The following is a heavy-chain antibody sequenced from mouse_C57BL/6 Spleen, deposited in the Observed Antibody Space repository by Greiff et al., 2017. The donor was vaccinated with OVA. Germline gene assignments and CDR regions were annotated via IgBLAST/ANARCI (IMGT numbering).Heavy chain of an antibody. D-gene: IGHD2-4*01. CDR1: GYTFTNYW. Sequence: VQGVESGAELVRPGTSVKMSCKASGYTFTNYWIGWAKQRPGHGLEWIGDIYPGGGYTNYNEKFKGKATLTADKSSSTAYMQFSSLTSEDSAIYYCARNYDYGFDYWGQGTTLTVSS. V-gene: IGHV1-63*01. J-gene: IGHJ2*01. CDR3: ARNYDYGFDY. CDR2: IYPGGGYT.